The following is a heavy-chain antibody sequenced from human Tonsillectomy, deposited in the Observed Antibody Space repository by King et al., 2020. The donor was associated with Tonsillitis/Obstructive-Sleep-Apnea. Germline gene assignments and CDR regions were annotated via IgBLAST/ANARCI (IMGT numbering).Heavy chain of an antibody. CDR1: GFTFDDYA. Sequence: VQLVQSGGGLVQPGRSLRLSCAASGFTFDDYAMHWVRQAPGKGLEWVSGISWNSGSIGYADSVKGRFTISRDNAKNSLYLQMNSLRTEDTALYYCAKVASPNTSYYYMDVWGKGTTVTVSS. J-gene: IGHJ6*03. V-gene: IGHV3-9*01. CDR2: ISWNSGSI. D-gene: IGHD2-8*01. CDR3: AKVASPNTSYYYMDV.